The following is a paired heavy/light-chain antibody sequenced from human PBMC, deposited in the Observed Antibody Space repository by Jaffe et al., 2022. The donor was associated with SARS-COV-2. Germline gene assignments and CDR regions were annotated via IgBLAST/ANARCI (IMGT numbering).Light chain of an antibody. CDR3: QQSNDWSMYT. V-gene: IGKV3-15*01. CDR1: QSVGSN. CDR2: GAS. J-gene: IGKJ2*01. Sequence: EILMTQSPATLSVSPGESATLSCRASQSVGSNLAWYQQRPGQAPRLLIYGASTRATGIPARFSGSGSGTDFTLTISSLQSEDFAVYYCQQSNDWSMYTFGQGTRLEIK.
Heavy chain of an antibody. J-gene: IGHJ4*02. CDR1: GFTFRNYA. Sequence: EVQLVESGGGLLQPGGSLRLSCAASGFTFRNYAMSWVRQAPGKGLEWVSTISGNSAATYYADSVRGRFTNSRDNSKNTLYLQMNTLRVDDTAVYYCAKDLTSSWGGGPWDWGQGTLVTVSS. CDR3: AKDLTSSWGGGPWD. D-gene: IGHD6-13*01. CDR2: ISGNSAAT. V-gene: IGHV3-23*04.